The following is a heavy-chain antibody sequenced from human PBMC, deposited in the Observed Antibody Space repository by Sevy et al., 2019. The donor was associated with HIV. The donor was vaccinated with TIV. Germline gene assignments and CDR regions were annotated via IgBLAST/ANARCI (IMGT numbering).Heavy chain of an antibody. CDR3: VSLLFSYRSGWSYFDY. Sequence: GGSLRLSCAISGFTVNDKYIIWVRQAPGKGLEWVSVIFSSGSTYYADSAKGRFNISRDNSKNTVDLQMNSVRAEDTSVYYCVSLLFSYRSGWSYFDYWGQGTLVTFSS. V-gene: IGHV3-66*02. CDR1: GFTVNDKY. CDR2: IFSSGST. J-gene: IGHJ4*02. D-gene: IGHD6-19*01.